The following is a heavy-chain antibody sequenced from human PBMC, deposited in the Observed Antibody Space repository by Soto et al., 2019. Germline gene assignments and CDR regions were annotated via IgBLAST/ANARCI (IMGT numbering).Heavy chain of an antibody. CDR2: MYHSGTF. Sequence: PSETLSLTCTVSGGSIGGVGYSWSWIRQPPGGGLEWIGYMYHSGTFLKSPSLKTRLTMSLDMSKNQFSLTLNSMTAADTAVYYCARAQFYSGSGNYNNLMFDAWGQGIQVTVSS. J-gene: IGHJ5*02. CDR1: GGSIGGVGYS. D-gene: IGHD3-10*01. CDR3: ARAQFYSGSGNYNNLMFDA. V-gene: IGHV4-30-2*01.